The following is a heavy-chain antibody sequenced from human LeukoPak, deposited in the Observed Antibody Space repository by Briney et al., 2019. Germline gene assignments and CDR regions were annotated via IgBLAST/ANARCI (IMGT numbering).Heavy chain of an antibody. CDR3: AKSNGYTNSWYDY. J-gene: IGHJ4*02. CDR1: GFTFSNYA. V-gene: IGHV3-23*01. CDR2: ISASGGST. D-gene: IGHD6-13*01. Sequence: GGSLTLSCAASGFTFSNYAMSWVRQAPGKGLEWFSGISASGGSTYYAHSVNGRFTISRDNSKNTVSLQMDRLRAEDTALYYCAKSNGYTNSWYDYWGQGTLVSVSS.